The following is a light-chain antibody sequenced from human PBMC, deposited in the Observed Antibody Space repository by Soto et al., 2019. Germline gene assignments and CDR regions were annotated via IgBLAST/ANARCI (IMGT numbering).Light chain of an antibody. CDR2: EVS. Sequence: QSVLTQPASVSGTPGQSITISCTGSNSDVGLYDFVSWYQHHPGRAPKLIVSEVSHRPSGISNRFSGSKSGNTASLTISGLQAEDEADYYCSSYTTTFAVVFGGGTKVTVL. V-gene: IGLV2-14*01. CDR3: SSYTTTFAVV. CDR1: NSDVGLYDF. J-gene: IGLJ2*01.